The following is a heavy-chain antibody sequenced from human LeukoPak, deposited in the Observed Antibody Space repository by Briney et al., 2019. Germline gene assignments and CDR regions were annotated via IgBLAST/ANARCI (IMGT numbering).Heavy chain of an antibody. CDR3: ARRGDCSGGSCFLFDY. CDR1: GGSISSYY. CDR2: IYYSGST. J-gene: IGHJ4*02. V-gene: IGHV4-59*01. D-gene: IGHD2-15*01. Sequence: PSETLSLTCTVPGGSISSYYWSWIRQPPGKGLEWIGYIYYSGSTNYNPSLKSRVTISVDTSKNQFSLKLSSVTAADTAVYYCARRGDCSGGSCFLFDYWGQGALVTVSS.